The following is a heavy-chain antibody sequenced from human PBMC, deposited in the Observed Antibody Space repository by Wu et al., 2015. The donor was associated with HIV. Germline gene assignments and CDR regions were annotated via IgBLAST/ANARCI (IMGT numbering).Heavy chain of an antibody. CDR1: GGTFSSYA. D-gene: IGHD3-22*01. CDR3: ARDRGDYYDSSGYYLDY. V-gene: IGHV1-69*13. Sequence: QVQLVQSGAEVKKPGSSVKVSCKASGGTFSSYAISWVRQAPGQGLEWVGRIIPIFGTANYAQKFQGRVTITADESTSTAYMELSSLRSEDTAVYYCARDRGDYYDSSGYYLDYWGQGTLVTVSS. CDR2: IIPIFGTA. J-gene: IGHJ4*02.